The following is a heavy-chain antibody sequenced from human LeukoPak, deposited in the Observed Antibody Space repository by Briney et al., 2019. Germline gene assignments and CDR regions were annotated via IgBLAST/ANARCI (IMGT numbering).Heavy chain of an antibody. CDR3: AKVGNYYGSGISRSSYDY. V-gene: IGHV3-30*02. CDR2: IRYDGSNK. CDR1: GFTFSSYG. J-gene: IGHJ4*02. D-gene: IGHD3-10*01. Sequence: GGSLRLSCAASGFTFSSYGMHWVRQAPGKGLEWVAFIRYDGSNKYYADSVKGRFTISRDNSKNTLYLQMNSLRAEDTAVYYCAKVGNYYGSGISRSSYDYWGQGTLVTVSS.